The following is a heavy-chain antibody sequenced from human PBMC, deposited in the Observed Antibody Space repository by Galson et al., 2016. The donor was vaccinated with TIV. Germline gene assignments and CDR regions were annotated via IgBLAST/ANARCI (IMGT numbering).Heavy chain of an antibody. J-gene: IGHJ6*02. D-gene: IGHD1-7*01. CDR3: SRGNWNYGMGGAMDV. CDR2: TYYTSKWNT. CDR1: RDSVSGNTAA. Sequence: CAISRDSVSGNTAAWNWVRQSPSRGLEWLGRTYYTSKWNTDYAVSVKGRIIIRPDTSMNQVSLQLSSVIPDDTAVYYCSRGNWNYGMGGAMDVWGRGTTVTVSS. V-gene: IGHV6-1*01.